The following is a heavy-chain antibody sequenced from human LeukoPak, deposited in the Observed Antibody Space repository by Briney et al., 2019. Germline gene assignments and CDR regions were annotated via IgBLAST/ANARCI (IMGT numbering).Heavy chain of an antibody. D-gene: IGHD2-2*02. CDR2: IIPIFDSA. V-gene: IGHV1-69*13. CDR3: ARGVPATIRGGSNYFDF. CDR1: GDTFNNYE. J-gene: IGHJ4*02. Sequence: GASVKVSCKHSGDTFNNYEITWVRQAPGQGLEWVGGIIPIFDSAKYAQKFQDRVTITADESSNTAYMELSSLTSEDTAIYYCARGVPATIRGGSNYFDFWGQGTLVTVSS.